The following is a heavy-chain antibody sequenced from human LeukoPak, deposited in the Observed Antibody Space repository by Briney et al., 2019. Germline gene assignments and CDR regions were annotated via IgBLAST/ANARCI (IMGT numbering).Heavy chain of an antibody. CDR2: TYYRSKWSN. Sequence: SQTLSLTCAISGDSVSSKTVTWNWVRQSPSRGLDWLGRTYYRSKWSNDYSESLKGRIIINPDTSKNRFSLQLNSVSPEDTAIYYCARAVSGNFDCWGQGILVTVSP. D-gene: IGHD6-19*01. CDR3: ARAVSGNFDC. V-gene: IGHV6-1*01. CDR1: GDSVSSKTVT. J-gene: IGHJ4*02.